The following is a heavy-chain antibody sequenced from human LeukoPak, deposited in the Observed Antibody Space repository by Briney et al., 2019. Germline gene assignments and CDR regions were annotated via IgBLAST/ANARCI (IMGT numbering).Heavy chain of an antibody. D-gene: IGHD2-15*01. CDR2: ITSGGST. Sequence: GGSLRLSCAASGFTFSNDVMRWVRQAPGKGLEWVSSITSGGSTYYADSVKGRFTISRDNSENTLYLQMNSLRAEDTAVYYCARPVTATDRFYFFDSRGQGTLVTVSS. V-gene: IGHV3-23*01. J-gene: IGHJ4*02. CDR1: GFTFSNDV. CDR3: ARPVTATDRFYFFDS.